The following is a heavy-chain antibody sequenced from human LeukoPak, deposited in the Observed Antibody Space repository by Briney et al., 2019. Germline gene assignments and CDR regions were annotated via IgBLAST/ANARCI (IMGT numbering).Heavy chain of an antibody. Sequence: SEALSLTCTVSGGSISSGGYYWSWIRQPPGKGLEWIGYIYHSGSTYYNPSLKSRVTISVDRSKNQFSLKLSSVTATDTAVYYCARAEGYSGYSYDYWGQGTLVTVSS. CDR1: GGSISSGGYY. D-gene: IGHD5-12*01. J-gene: IGHJ4*02. CDR2: IYHSGST. V-gene: IGHV4-30-2*01. CDR3: ARAEGYSGYSYDY.